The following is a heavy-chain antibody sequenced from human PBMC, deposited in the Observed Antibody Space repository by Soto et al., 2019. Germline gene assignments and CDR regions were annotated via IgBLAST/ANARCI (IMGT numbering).Heavy chain of an antibody. CDR3: AKDLTIFGVVITTYYYYYGMDV. J-gene: IGHJ6*02. D-gene: IGHD3-3*01. CDR1: GFTFSSYG. CDR2: ISYVGSNK. V-gene: IGHV3-30*18. Sequence: GGSLRLSCAASGFTFSSYGMHWVRQAPGKGLEWVAVISYVGSNKYYADSVKGRFTISRDNSKNTLYLQMNSLRAEDTAVYYCAKDLTIFGVVITTYYYYYGMDVWGQGTTVTVSS.